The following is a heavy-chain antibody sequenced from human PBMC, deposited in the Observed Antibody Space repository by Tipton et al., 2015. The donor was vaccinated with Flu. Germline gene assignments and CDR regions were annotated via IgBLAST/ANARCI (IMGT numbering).Heavy chain of an antibody. D-gene: IGHD3-10*01. CDR2: IYHSGST. CDR1: GDSISSDNW. J-gene: IGHJ4*02. CDR3: ARGSDGSGSYYNEFDY. V-gene: IGHV4-4*02. Sequence: TLSLTCAVSGDSISSDNWWSWVRQPPGKGLEWIGEIYHSGSTNYNPSLRNRVTMSVDKSQNHFSLKLRFVNAADTAVYYCARGSDGSGSYYNEFDYWGQGTLVTVSS.